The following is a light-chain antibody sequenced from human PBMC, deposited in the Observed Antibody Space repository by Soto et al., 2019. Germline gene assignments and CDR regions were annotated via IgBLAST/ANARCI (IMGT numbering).Light chain of an antibody. J-gene: IGKJ1*01. CDR2: KAS. V-gene: IGKV1-5*03. CDR1: QNINNW. CDR3: QQYDTYVWT. Sequence: DIPMTQSPSTLSASVGDRVTITCRASQNINNWLAWYQQKSGKAPKLLIYKASSLQSGVPSRFSGDGSGTEFTLTISSLQPDDFATYYCQQYDTYVWTFGQGTTVDIK.